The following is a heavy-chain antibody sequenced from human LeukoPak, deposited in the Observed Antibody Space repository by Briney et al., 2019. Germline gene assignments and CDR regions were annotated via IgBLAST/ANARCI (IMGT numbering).Heavy chain of an antibody. CDR3: ARGQDPVIAVIDY. V-gene: IGHV1-18*01. Sequence: ASVRVSCKASGYSFTSYGISWVRQAPGQGLEWMGWISPYNGNTNYVQNLQGRVTMTTDTSTSTAYMELGSLTSNDTAVYYCARGQDPVIAVIDYWGQGTLVTVSS. J-gene: IGHJ4*02. CDR1: GYSFTSYG. D-gene: IGHD6-19*01. CDR2: ISPYNGNT.